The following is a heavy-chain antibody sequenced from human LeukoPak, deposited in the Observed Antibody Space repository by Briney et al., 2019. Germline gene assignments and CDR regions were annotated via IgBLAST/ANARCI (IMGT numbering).Heavy chain of an antibody. CDR1: GGSISSYY. D-gene: IGHD3-22*01. J-gene: IGHJ4*02. CDR3: ARLSRRYYDSSGYS. V-gene: IGHV4-59*01. Sequence: SETLSLTCTVSGGSISSYYRSWIRQPPGKGLEWIGYIYYSGSTNYNPSLKSRVTISVDTSKNQFSLKLSSVTAADTAVYYCARLSRRYYDSSGYSWGQGTLVTVSS. CDR2: IYYSGST.